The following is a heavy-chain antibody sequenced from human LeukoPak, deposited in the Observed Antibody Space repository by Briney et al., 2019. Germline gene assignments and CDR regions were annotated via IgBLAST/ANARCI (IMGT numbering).Heavy chain of an antibody. Sequence: GGSLRLSCAASGFTFSSYGMNWVCQAPGKGPEWVSNINSISDSVYYADSVKGRFTISRDNAKSTVYLQMNSLRVEDTAVYYCITDLGWGQGTLVTVSS. CDR2: INSISDSV. CDR3: ITDLG. J-gene: IGHJ4*02. CDR1: GFTFSSYG. V-gene: IGHV3-48*04. D-gene: IGHD1-14*01.